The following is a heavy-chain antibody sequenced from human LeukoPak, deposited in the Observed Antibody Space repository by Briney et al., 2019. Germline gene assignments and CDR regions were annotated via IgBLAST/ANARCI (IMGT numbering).Heavy chain of an antibody. V-gene: IGHV1-2*02. CDR3: AREEESDANFDY. CDR2: INPNSGGT. D-gene: IGHD3-10*01. Sequence: ASVKLSCKASGYTFTGYYMHWVRQAPGQGLERMGWINPNSGGTNYAQKFQGRVTMTRDTSISTAYMELSRLRSDDTAVYYCAREEESDANFDYWGQGTLVTVSS. CDR1: GYTFTGYY. J-gene: IGHJ4*02.